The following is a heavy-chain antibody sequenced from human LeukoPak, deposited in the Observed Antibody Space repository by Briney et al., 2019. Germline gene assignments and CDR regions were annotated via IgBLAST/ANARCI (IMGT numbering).Heavy chain of an antibody. J-gene: IGHJ4*02. CDR1: GGSISSYY. D-gene: IGHD3-3*01. CDR2: IYYSGST. CDR3: ARHGHYDFWSGYLDEYYFDY. V-gene: IGHV4-59*08. Sequence: SETLSLTCTVSGGSISSYYWSWLRQPPGKGLEWIGYIYYSGSTNYNPSLKSRVTISVDTSKNQFSLKLSSVTAADTAVYYCARHGHYDFWSGYLDEYYFDYWGQGTLVTVSS.